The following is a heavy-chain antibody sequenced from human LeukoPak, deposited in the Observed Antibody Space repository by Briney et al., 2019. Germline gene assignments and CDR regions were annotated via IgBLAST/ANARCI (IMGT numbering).Heavy chain of an antibody. CDR3: ATHFPYCSSGSCSYFDY. J-gene: IGHJ4*02. V-gene: IGHV3-48*04. Sequence: GGSLRLSCAASGFTFSSHSMNWVRQAPGKGLEWVSYISSSSSTIYYADSVKGRFTISRDNSQNTLYLQVNSLRAEDTAVYYCATHFPYCSSGSCSYFDYWGQGTLVTVSS. CDR2: ISSSSSTI. CDR1: GFTFSSHS. D-gene: IGHD2-15*01.